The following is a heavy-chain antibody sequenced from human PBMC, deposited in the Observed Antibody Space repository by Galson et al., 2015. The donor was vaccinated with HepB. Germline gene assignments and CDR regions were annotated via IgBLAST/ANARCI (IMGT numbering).Heavy chain of an antibody. CDR1: GFTVSRST. V-gene: IGHV3-23*01. CDR3: VTAFSIGNSV. Sequence: SLRLSCAASGFTVSRSTMHWVRQAPGEGLEWVSGIRSGDGGTYYADSVKGRFTISRDTSKNTLDLQMNSLRGEDTAIYYCVTAFSIGNSVWGQGTLVTVSS. CDR2: IRSGDGGT. D-gene: IGHD6-6*01. J-gene: IGHJ4*02.